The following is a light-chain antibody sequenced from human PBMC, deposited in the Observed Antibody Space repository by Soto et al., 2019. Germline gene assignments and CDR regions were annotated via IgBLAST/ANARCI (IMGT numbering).Light chain of an antibody. J-gene: IGKJ1*01. CDR3: QQYGSSPRT. V-gene: IGKV1-39*01. CDR2: AAS. CDR1: QSISSY. Sequence: IPMSLSPSSLDASVGDRVNITSRASQSISSYFNWYQQKPGKAPKLLIYAASSLQSGLPSRFSGSGSGTDFTLTISRLEPEDFAVYYCQQYGSSPRTFGQGTKVDIK.